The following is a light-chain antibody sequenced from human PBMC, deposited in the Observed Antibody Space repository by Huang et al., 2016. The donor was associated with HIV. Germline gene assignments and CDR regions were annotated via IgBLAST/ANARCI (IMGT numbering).Light chain of an antibody. J-gene: IGKJ4*01. CDR1: QSIGTS. CDR2: YAS. V-gene: IGKV6-21*02. CDR3: HQSNIFPLT. Sequence: EIVLTQSPDFQSVTPKERVTITCRASQSIGTSLHWFQQKPDQSPKLLIKYASQSISGVPSRFRGSGSGTDFTLTINSLEVEDAATYYCHQSNIFPLTFGGGTKVEI.